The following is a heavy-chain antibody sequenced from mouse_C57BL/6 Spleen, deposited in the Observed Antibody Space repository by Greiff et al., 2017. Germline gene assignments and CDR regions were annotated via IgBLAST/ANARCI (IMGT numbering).Heavy chain of an antibody. V-gene: IGHV1-59*01. Sequence: QVQLQQPGAELVRPGTSVKLSCKASGYTFTSYWMHWVKQRPGQGLEWIGVIDPSDSYTNYNQKFKGKATLTVDTSSSTAYMQLSSLTSEDSAVYYCALGVRSFDYWGQGTTLTVSS. CDR1: GYTFTSYW. CDR3: ALGVRSFDY. D-gene: IGHD3-3*01. J-gene: IGHJ2*01. CDR2: IDPSDSYT.